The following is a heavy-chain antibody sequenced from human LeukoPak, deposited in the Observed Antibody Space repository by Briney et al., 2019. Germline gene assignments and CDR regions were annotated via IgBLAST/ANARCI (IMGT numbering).Heavy chain of an antibody. V-gene: IGHV3-13*04. CDR3: ARGGDRDY. Sequence: PGGSLRLSCAASGFTFSSYDMHWVRQATGKSLEWVSAIGIAGDTYYLDSVKGRFTISRENAKNSLYLQMNSLRAGDTAVYYCARGGDRDYWGQGTLVTVSS. J-gene: IGHJ4*02. CDR2: IGIAGDT. CDR1: GFTFSSYD.